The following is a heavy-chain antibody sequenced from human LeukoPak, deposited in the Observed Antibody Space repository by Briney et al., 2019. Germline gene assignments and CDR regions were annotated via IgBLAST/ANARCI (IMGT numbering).Heavy chain of an antibody. D-gene: IGHD1-26*01. CDR3: AVGSYPAFDY. Sequence: ASVKVSCKASGYTFTSYDFNWVRQATGQRPEWMGWMSPNSGDTGYAQKFQDRVTMTRNTSINTAYMELSSLRPDDTAVYYCAVGSYPAFDYWGQGTLVTVSS. CDR1: GYTFTSYD. V-gene: IGHV1-8*01. CDR2: MSPNSGDT. J-gene: IGHJ4*02.